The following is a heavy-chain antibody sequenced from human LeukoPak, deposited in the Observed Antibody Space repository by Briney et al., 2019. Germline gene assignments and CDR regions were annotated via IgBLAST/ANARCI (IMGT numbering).Heavy chain of an antibody. CDR1: GGSMKRSY. CDR2: IDDSGNT. Sequence: SETLSLTCIVSGGSMKRSYGTGIRQAPGKGLEWIGNIDDSGNTNYSPSLKSRVTISLDTSKNQFSLRVTSVTAADRALYFCARDSSPAGLPYQDAWGKGTTVTVSS. V-gene: IGHV4-59*01. CDR3: ARDSSPAGLPYQDA. J-gene: IGHJ6*04. D-gene: IGHD2-2*01.